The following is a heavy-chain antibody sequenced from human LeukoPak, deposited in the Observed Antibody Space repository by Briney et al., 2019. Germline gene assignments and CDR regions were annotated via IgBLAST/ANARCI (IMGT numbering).Heavy chain of an antibody. CDR2: INPSGGST. J-gene: IGHJ4*02. D-gene: IGHD3-22*01. V-gene: IGHV1-46*01. CDR1: GYTFTSYY. Sequence: ASVKVSCKASGYTFTSYYMHWVRQAPGQGLEWMGIINPSGGSTSYAQKFQGRVTMTRDTSTSTVYMELSSLRSEDTAVYYCARDQWRDDSSGYHDYWGQGTLVTVSS. CDR3: ARDQWRDDSSGYHDY.